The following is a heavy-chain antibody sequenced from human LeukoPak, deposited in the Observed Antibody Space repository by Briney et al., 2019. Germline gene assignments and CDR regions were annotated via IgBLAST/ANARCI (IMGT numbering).Heavy chain of an antibody. V-gene: IGHV4-39*07. CDR3: ASTLLVATWDY. CDR1: GGSISSSSYY. J-gene: IGHJ4*02. Sequence: SETLSLTCTVSGGSISSSSYYWGWIRQPPGKGLEWIGSIYYSGSTYYNPSLKSRVTISVDTSKNQFSLKLSSVTAADTAVYYCASTLLVATWDYWGQGTLVTVSS. CDR2: IYYSGST. D-gene: IGHD5-12*01.